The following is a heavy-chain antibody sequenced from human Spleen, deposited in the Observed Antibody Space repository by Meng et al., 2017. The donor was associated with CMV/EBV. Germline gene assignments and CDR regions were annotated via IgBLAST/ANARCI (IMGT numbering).Heavy chain of an antibody. CDR1: GFTVSSNY. Sequence: LSCAASGFTVSSNYMSWVRQAPGKGLEWVSLIYSGGNTYYADSVKGRFTISRDNSKNTLYLQMNSLRAEDTAVYYCASGGGGDCFDYWGQGTLVTVSS. CDR3: ASGGGGDCFDY. V-gene: IGHV3-53*01. J-gene: IGHJ4*02. CDR2: IYSGGNT. D-gene: IGHD2-21*01.